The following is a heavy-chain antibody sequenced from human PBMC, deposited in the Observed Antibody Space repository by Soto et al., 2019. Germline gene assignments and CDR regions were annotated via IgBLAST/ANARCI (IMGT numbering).Heavy chain of an antibody. D-gene: IGHD2-21*02. CDR3: ARDRYCGADCYDAFDI. V-gene: IGHV3-7*01. J-gene: IGHJ3*02. CDR2: IKQDGSEK. Sequence: EMRLVESGGGLVQPGGSLRLSCAASGFIFSNYWMSWVRQAPGKGLEWVANIKQDGSEKYFVDSVKGRFTISRDNAKDSLYLQMNNLRAEDTAVYYCARDRYCGADCYDAFDIWGQGTMVTVSS. CDR1: GFIFSNYW.